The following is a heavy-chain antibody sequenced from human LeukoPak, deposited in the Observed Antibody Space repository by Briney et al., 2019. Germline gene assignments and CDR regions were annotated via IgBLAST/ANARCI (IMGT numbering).Heavy chain of an antibody. J-gene: IGHJ4*02. CDR1: GFTFSTYA. Sequence: GGSLRLSCAASGFTFSTYAMSWVRQAPGKGLEWVSGISANGGSTYYADSVKGRFTISRDNSKNMLYLQLNSLRAEDTAVYYCAKDLDYYGAGSRVFDYWGQGTLVTVSS. CDR2: ISANGGST. V-gene: IGHV3-23*01. D-gene: IGHD3-10*01. CDR3: AKDLDYYGAGSRVFDY.